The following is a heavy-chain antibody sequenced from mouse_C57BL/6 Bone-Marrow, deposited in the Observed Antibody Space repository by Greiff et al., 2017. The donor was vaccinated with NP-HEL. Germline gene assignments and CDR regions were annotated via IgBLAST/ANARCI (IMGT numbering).Heavy chain of an antibody. CDR3: ARLRPDDYAMDY. Sequence: EVHLVESGGGLVQPGESLKLSCESNEYEFPSHDMSWVRKTPEKRLELVAAINSDGGSTYYPDTMERRFIISRDNTKKTLYLQMSSLRSEDTALYYGARLRPDDYAMDYWGQGTSVTVSS. J-gene: IGHJ4*01. V-gene: IGHV5-2*01. D-gene: IGHD2-12*01. CDR1: EYEFPSHD. CDR2: INSDGGST.